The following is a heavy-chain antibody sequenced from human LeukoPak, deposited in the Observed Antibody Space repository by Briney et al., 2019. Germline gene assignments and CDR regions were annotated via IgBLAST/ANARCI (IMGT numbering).Heavy chain of an antibody. CDR3: ARYYDSSGYPPESVDY. V-gene: IGHV3-7*01. CDR1: GFTFNNYW. J-gene: IGHJ4*02. CDR2: IKQDGSEK. Sequence: GGSLKLSCAASGFTFNNYWMSWVRQAPGKGLEWVANIKQDGSEKYYVDSVKGRFTISRDNAKNSLYLQMNSLRAGDTAVYYCARYYDSSGYPPESVDYWGQGTLVTVSS. D-gene: IGHD3-22*01.